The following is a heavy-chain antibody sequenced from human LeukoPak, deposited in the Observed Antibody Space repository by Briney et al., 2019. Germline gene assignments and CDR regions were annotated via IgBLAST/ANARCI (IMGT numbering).Heavy chain of an antibody. D-gene: IGHD6-13*01. Sequence: PGGSLRLSCPASRFTFSSYSMNWVRQAPGKGLEWVSFISSSRSYIYYADSVKGRFTISRDNAKNSLYLQMNSLRAEDTAVYYCARFIAAPYYFDYWGRGTLVTVSS. CDR1: RFTFSSYS. CDR2: ISSSRSYI. CDR3: ARFIAAPYYFDY. V-gene: IGHV3-21*01. J-gene: IGHJ4*02.